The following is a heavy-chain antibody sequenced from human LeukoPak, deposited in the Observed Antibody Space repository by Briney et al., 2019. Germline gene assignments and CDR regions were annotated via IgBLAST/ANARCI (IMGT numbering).Heavy chain of an antibody. V-gene: IGHV1-2*02. Sequence: ASVKVSCKASGYTFIDYYMNWVRQAPGQGLEWMGWVNTNTGETNYAQKFQGRVTMTRDTSISTVYMELTSLTSDDTAVYYCARWGGVQFDPWGQGTLVTVSS. J-gene: IGHJ5*02. CDR2: VNTNTGET. CDR1: GYTFIDYY. D-gene: IGHD2-8*01. CDR3: ARWGGVQFDP.